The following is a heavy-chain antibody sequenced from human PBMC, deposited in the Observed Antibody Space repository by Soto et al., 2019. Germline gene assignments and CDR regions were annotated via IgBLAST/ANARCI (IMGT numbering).Heavy chain of an antibody. Sequence: GGSLRLSCAASGFTFSSYSMNWVRQAPGNGLEWVSYISSSSTIYYADSVKGRFTISRDNAKNSLYLQMNSLRAEDTAVYYCARHPERIAQIGWFDPWGQGTLVTVSS. J-gene: IGHJ5*02. D-gene: IGHD6-13*01. CDR1: GFTFSSYS. V-gene: IGHV3-48*01. CDR3: ARHPERIAQIGWFDP. CDR2: ISSSSTI.